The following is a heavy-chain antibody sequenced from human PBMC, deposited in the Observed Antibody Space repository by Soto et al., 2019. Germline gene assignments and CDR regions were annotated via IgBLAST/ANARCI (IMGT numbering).Heavy chain of an antibody. CDR1: GGSISSNNLY. Sequence: QLQLQESGPGLVKTSETLSLTCSVSGGSISSNNLYWGWIRQPPGKGLEWIGNIYYSGSTYYNPSLQSRVTISLDPSKNQFSLKVRSVTAADTAVYYCARHAYGDYRHLAYWGQGTLVTVSS. CDR2: IYYSGST. J-gene: IGHJ4*02. D-gene: IGHD4-17*01. V-gene: IGHV4-39*01. CDR3: ARHAYGDYRHLAY.